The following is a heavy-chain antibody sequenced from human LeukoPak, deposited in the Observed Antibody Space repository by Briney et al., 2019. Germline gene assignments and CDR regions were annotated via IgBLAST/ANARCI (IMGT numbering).Heavy chain of an antibody. Sequence: GASVKVSCKASGYTFTSYYMHWVRQAPGQGLEWMGIINPSGGSTSYAQKFQGRVTMTRDTSTSTVYMELSSLRSEDTAVYYCARGLDEWELREGAFDIWGQGTMVTVSS. CDR2: INPSGGST. CDR3: ARGLDEWELREGAFDI. V-gene: IGHV1-46*01. D-gene: IGHD1-26*01. J-gene: IGHJ3*02. CDR1: GYTFTSYY.